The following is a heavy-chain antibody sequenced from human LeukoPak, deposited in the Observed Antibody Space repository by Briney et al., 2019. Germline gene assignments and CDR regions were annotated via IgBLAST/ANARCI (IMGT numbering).Heavy chain of an antibody. D-gene: IGHD2-8*01. Sequence: GGSLRLSCAASGFTFSSYSMSWVRQAPGKGLEWVSTISDSGSSTYYADSVKGRFTISRDNSKNTLYLQMNSLRAEDTAVYYCAYCSSGVCYKAGLDYWGQGTLVTVSS. V-gene: IGHV3-23*01. CDR3: AYCSSGVCYKAGLDY. CDR2: ISDSGSST. CDR1: GFTFSSYS. J-gene: IGHJ4*02.